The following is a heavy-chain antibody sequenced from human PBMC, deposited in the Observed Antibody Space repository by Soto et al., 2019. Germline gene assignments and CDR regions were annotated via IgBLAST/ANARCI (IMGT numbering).Heavy chain of an antibody. Sequence: GGSLRLSCAASGFTFSSYAMSWVRQAPGKGLEWVSAISGSGGSTYYADSVKGRFTISRDNSKNTLYLQMNSLRAEDTAVYYCSKVVRPLRLRPYYYFEYWGQGTLVTVSS. CDR2: ISGSGGST. J-gene: IGHJ4*02. D-gene: IGHD3-10*02. V-gene: IGHV3-23*01. CDR1: GFTFSSYA. CDR3: SKVVRPLRLRPYYYFEY.